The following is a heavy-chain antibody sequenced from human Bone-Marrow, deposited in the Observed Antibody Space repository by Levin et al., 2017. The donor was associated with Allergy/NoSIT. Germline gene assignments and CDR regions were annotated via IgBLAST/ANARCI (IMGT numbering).Heavy chain of an antibody. CDR1: GGSINSGGSF. J-gene: IGHJ5*02. Sequence: SCTVSGGSINSGGSFWTWIRQRPGKGLEWIGYIYYSGSTSYNPSLKGRVTISIDTSRNQFSLNLNSMTAADTAMYYCATEGGGFDPWGQGTLVTVSS. CDR2: IYYSGST. D-gene: IGHD3-16*01. CDR3: ATEGGGFDP. V-gene: IGHV4-31*03.